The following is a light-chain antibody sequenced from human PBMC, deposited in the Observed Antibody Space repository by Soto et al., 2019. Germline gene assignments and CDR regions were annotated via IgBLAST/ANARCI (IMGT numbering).Light chain of an antibody. CDR3: QQYGSIPFT. CDR2: GAS. Sequence: EIVLTQSPGTLSLSPGERATLSCRASQSVSSTYLGWYQQKPGQAPRLLISGASSMATGIPDRFSGSGSGTDFPLTISRLAPEDFAVYYCQQYGSIPFTFGPGTKVDI. J-gene: IGKJ3*01. CDR1: QSVSSTY. V-gene: IGKV3-20*01.